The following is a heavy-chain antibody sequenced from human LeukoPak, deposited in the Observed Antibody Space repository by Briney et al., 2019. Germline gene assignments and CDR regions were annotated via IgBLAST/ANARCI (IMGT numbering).Heavy chain of an antibody. D-gene: IGHD1-14*01. V-gene: IGHV3-30*03. CDR3: AAGWIGKTDGDHDAFDI. J-gene: IGHJ3*02. Sequence: GGSLRLSCAASGFTFSSYGMHWVRQAPGKGLEWVAVISYDGSNKYYADSVKGRFTISRDNSKNTLYLQMNSLRAEDTAVYYCAAGWIGKTDGDHDAFDIWGQGTMVTVSS. CDR1: GFTFSSYG. CDR2: ISYDGSNK.